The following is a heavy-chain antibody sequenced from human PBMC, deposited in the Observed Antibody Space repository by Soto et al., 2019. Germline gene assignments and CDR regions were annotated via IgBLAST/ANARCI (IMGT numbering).Heavy chain of an antibody. V-gene: IGHV1-69*08. CDR2: IIPILVIA. J-gene: IGHJ3*02. Sequence: QVQLVQSGAEVKKPGSSVKVSCKASGGTFSSYTISWVRQAPGQGLEWMGRIIPILVIANYAQKFQGRVTITADKPTSTAYMELSSLRSEDTAVYYCARDRSTIFGVVITGRAFDIWGQGTMVTVSS. D-gene: IGHD3-3*01. CDR3: ARDRSTIFGVVITGRAFDI. CDR1: GGTFSSYT.